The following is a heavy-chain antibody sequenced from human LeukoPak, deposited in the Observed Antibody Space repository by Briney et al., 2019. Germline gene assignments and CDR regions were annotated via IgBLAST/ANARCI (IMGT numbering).Heavy chain of an antibody. CDR3: ARRRAMVRQGAFDI. J-gene: IGHJ3*02. CDR2: INHSGST. V-gene: IGHV4-34*01. D-gene: IGHD5-18*01. CDR1: GGSINSYY. Sequence: SETLSLTCTVSGGSINSYYWSWIRQPPGKGLEWIGEINHSGSTNYNPSLKSRVTISVDTSKNQFSLKLSSVTAADTAVYYCARRRAMVRQGAFDIWGQGTMVTVSS.